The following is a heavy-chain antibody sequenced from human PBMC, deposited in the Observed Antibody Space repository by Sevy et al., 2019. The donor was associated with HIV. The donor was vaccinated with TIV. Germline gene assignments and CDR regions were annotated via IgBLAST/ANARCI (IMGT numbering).Heavy chain of an antibody. CDR3: AREAYYYDSREENWFDP. V-gene: IGHV3-48*02. CDR2: ISRTSTTT. J-gene: IGHJ5*02. D-gene: IGHD3-22*01. Sequence: GGSLRLSCKASGFTFSTYSMHWVRQAPGKGLEWVSSISRTSTTTYYADSVKGRFTISRDNAKNSLYLQMNSLRDEDTAVYYCAREAYYYDSREENWFDPWGQRTLVTVSS. CDR1: GFTFSTYS.